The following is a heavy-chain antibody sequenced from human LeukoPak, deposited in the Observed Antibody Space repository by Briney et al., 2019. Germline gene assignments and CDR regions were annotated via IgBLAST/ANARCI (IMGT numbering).Heavy chain of an antibody. V-gene: IGHV3-23*01. J-gene: IGHJ4*02. D-gene: IGHD3-16*01. CDR2: LRGNGET. Sequence: PGGSLRLSCAASGLSFNTFAMSWVRQGPARGLEWVSSLRGNGETFYAESVKGRFTLSSDSSRNTVYLLLNNLKVEDTAIYYCARASWVSSTDAVRWGQGTLVTVSS. CDR3: ARASWVSSTDAVR. CDR1: GLSFNTFA.